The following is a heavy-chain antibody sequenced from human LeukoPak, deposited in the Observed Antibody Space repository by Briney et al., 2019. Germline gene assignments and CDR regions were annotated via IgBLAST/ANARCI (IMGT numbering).Heavy chain of an antibody. V-gene: IGHV1-2*02. Sequence: GASVKVSCKASGYTFTGYYMHWGRQAPGQGLEWMGWINPNSGGTNYAQKFQGRVTMTRDTSISTAYMELSRLRSDDTAVYYCARDAGWLLLRAAFVYWGQGTLVTVSS. CDR3: ARDAGWLLLRAAFVY. J-gene: IGHJ4*02. CDR1: GYTFTGYY. D-gene: IGHD3-22*01. CDR2: INPNSGGT.